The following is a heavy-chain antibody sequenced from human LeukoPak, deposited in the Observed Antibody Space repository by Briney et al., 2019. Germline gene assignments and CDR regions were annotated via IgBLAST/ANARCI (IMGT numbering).Heavy chain of an antibody. CDR2: IYHSGST. D-gene: IGHD5-24*01. Sequence: KPSETLSLTCAVSGYSISSGYYWGWIRQPPGKGLEWIGSIYHSGSTYYNPSLKSRVTIAVDTSKNQFPRKRSSVTAADTAVYYCAREKFNSDLLHYFDYWGQGTLVTVSS. J-gene: IGHJ4*02. CDR3: AREKFNSDLLHYFDY. CDR1: GYSISSGYY. V-gene: IGHV4-38-2*02.